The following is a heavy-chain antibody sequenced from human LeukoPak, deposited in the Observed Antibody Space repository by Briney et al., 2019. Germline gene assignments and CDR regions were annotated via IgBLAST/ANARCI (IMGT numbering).Heavy chain of an antibody. Sequence: ASVKVSCKASGYTFTSYDINWVRQATGQGLEWMGWMNPNSGNTGYAQKFQGRVTITRNTSISTAYMELSSLRSEDTAVYYCAKGPQLGSGYHPDYWGQGTLVTVSS. V-gene: IGHV1-8*03. CDR2: MNPNSGNT. D-gene: IGHD3-22*01. CDR3: AKGPQLGSGYHPDY. J-gene: IGHJ4*02. CDR1: GYTFTSYD.